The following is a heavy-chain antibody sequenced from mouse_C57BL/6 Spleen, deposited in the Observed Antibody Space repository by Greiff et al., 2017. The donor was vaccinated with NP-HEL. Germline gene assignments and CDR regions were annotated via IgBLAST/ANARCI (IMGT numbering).Heavy chain of an antibody. Sequence: EVQLQESGPGLVKPSQSLPLTCSVTGYSITSGYYWNWIRQFPGNKLEWMGYISYDGSNNYNPSLKNRISITRDTSKNQFFLKLNSVTTEDTATYYCASYYYDFAYWGQGTLVTVSA. CDR2: ISYDGSN. D-gene: IGHD1-1*01. CDR1: GYSITSGYY. CDR3: ASYYYDFAY. V-gene: IGHV3-6*01. J-gene: IGHJ3*01.